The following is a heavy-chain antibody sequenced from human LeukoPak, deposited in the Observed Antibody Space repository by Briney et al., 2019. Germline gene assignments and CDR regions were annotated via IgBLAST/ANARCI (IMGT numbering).Heavy chain of an antibody. Sequence: ASVKVSCKASGYTFTGYYMHWVRQAPGQGLEWMGWINPNSGGTNYAQKFQGRVTMTRDTSISTAYMELSRLRSEDTAVYYCARDNDSRDPPHFDYWGQGTLVTVSA. CDR1: GYTFTGYY. CDR2: INPNSGGT. D-gene: IGHD3-16*01. CDR3: ARDNDSRDPPHFDY. J-gene: IGHJ4*02. V-gene: IGHV1-2*02.